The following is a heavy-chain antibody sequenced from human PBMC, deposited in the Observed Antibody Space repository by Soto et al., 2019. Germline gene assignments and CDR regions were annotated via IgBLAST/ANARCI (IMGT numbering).Heavy chain of an antibody. D-gene: IGHD6-25*01. CDR1: GITYSTYA. Sequence: QVHLVQSGAEVKNPGASVRVSCKASGITYSTYAIHWVRQAPGQGLEWMGWINAGEGYTRYSQDFQGRITLTTVTSASTKYMDLSKLTFEDTGVYYCARAISGYVTWGQGTQVTVSS. CDR2: INAGEGYT. V-gene: IGHV1-3*01. J-gene: IGHJ5*02. CDR3: ARAISGYVT.